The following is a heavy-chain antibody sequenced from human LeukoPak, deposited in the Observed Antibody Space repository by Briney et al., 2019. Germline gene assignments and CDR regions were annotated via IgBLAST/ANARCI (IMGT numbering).Heavy chain of an antibody. CDR1: GFTFSSYS. J-gene: IGHJ4*02. Sequence: GGSLRLFCAASGFTFSSYSMNWVRQAPGKGLEWVSSISSSSSYIYYADSVKGRFTISRDNAKNSLYLQMNSLRAEDTAVYYCARDLISSGYCADYWGQGTLVTVSS. CDR2: ISSSSSYI. CDR3: ARDLISSGYCADY. V-gene: IGHV3-21*01. D-gene: IGHD3-22*01.